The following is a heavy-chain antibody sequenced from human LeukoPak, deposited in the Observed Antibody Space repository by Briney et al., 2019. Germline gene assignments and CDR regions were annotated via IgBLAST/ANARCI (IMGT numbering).Heavy chain of an antibody. J-gene: IGHJ3*02. V-gene: IGHV1-2*02. Sequence: ASVKVSCKASGGTFSSYAISWVRQAPGQGLEWMGWINPNSGGTNYAQKFQGRVTMTRDTSISTAYMELSRLRSDDTAVYYCARGLGYIVVVVAATADAFDIWGQGTMVTVSS. CDR1: GGTFSSYA. D-gene: IGHD2-15*01. CDR2: INPNSGGT. CDR3: ARGLGYIVVVVAATADAFDI.